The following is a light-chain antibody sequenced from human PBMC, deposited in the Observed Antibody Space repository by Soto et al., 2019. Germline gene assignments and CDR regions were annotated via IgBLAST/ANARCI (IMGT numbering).Light chain of an antibody. CDR3: QQYGSSPRT. V-gene: IGKV3-20*01. CDR2: DAS. J-gene: IGKJ1*01. Sequence: EIVLTQSPGTLSLSPGERATLSCRASQSVSSSYLAWYQQKPGQSPRLLIYDASSRATGIPDRFSGSGSGTDFTLTISRLEPEDFAVYSCQQYGSSPRTFGQGTKVEI. CDR1: QSVSSSY.